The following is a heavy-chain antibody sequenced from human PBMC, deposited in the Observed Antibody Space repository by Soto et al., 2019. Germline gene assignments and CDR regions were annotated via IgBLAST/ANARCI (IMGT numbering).Heavy chain of an antibody. CDR1: GFTFSSYW. J-gene: IGHJ4*02. D-gene: IGHD4-17*01. V-gene: IGHV3-74*01. CDR3: ARGTVRDHDFGDH. Sequence: EVQLVESGGRLVQPGGSLRLSCAASGFTFSSYWMHWVRQVPGKGLVWVSRISDDGISTSYADSVRGRFIISRDNAKNTLYLQLNSLRAEDTAVYSCARGTVRDHDFGDHWGQGTLVAVSS. CDR2: ISDDGIST.